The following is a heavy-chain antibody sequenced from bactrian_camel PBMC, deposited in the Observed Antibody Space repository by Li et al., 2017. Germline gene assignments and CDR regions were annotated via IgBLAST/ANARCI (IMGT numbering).Heavy chain of an antibody. J-gene: IGHJ4*01. V-gene: IGHV3S19*01. Sequence: VQLVESGEGLVQPGGSLRLSCAASGFTFSSYWMYWVRQAPGKGLEWVASFYTGGLTYYAGSVKGRFTVSKDKTNDTVYLQMSGLEPGDSAVYTCAAGRLPYKIRIVAGVRDFDFTSRGWGTQVTVS. D-gene: IGHD6*01. CDR2: FYTGGLT. CDR1: GFTFSSYW.